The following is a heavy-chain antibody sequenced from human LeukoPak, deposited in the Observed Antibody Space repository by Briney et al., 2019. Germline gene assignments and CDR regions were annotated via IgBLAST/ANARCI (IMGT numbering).Heavy chain of an antibody. CDR1: GFTFSNYA. D-gene: IGHD3-16*01. CDR2: ISYDGSNK. Sequence: GGSLRLSCAASGFTFSNYAMHWVRQAPGKGLEWLAIISYDGSNKYYADSVKGRFTISRDNAKSSLYLQMNSLRVEDTAVYYCARGWGGDWFDPWGQGTLVTVSS. J-gene: IGHJ5*02. V-gene: IGHV3-30-3*01. CDR3: ARGWGGDWFDP.